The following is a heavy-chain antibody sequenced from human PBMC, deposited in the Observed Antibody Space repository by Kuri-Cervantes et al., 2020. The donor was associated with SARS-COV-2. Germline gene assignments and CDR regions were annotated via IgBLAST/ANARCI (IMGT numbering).Heavy chain of an antibody. V-gene: IGHV3-21*01. CDR2: ISSSSSYI. D-gene: IGHD6-13*01. J-gene: IGHJ3*02. Sequence: GGSLRLSCAASGFTFSSYSMNWVRQAPGKGLEWVSSISSSSSYIYYADSVKGRFTISRDNAKNSLYLQINSLRAEDTAVYCCARERGSSWYSSKAFDIWGQGTMVTVSS. CDR3: ARERGSSWYSSKAFDI. CDR1: GFTFSSYS.